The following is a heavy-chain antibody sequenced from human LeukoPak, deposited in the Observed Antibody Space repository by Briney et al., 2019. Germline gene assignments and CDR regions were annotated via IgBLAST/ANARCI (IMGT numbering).Heavy chain of an antibody. V-gene: IGHV3-48*03. D-gene: IGHD4-17*01. CDR2: ISSSGSTI. J-gene: IGHJ5*02. CDR3: ARGFYGDYRPHWFDP. Sequence: GGSLRLSCAASGFTFSSYEMNWVRQAPGKGLEWVSYISSSGSTIYYADSVKGRFTISRDNAKNSLYLQMNSLRAEDTAVYYCARGFYGDYRPHWFDPWGQGTLVTVSS. CDR1: GFTFSSYE.